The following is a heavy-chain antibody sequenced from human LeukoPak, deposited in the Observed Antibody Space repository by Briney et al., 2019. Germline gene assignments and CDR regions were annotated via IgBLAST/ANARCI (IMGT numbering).Heavy chain of an antibody. V-gene: IGHV4-39*01. CDR3: AREEASVGDY. J-gene: IGHJ4*02. D-gene: IGHD2-21*01. CDR1: GGSISSNSHY. CDR2: IHYSGST. Sequence: PSETLSLTCTVSGGSISSNSHYWAWIRQPPGKGLEWIGSIHYSGSTFDSPSLKSRVTISVDTSKNQFSLILTSVTASDTAVYYCAREEASVGDYWGQGILVTVSS.